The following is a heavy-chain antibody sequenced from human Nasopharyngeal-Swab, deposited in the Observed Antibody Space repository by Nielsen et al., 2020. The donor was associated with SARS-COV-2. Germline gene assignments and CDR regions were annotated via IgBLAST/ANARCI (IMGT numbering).Heavy chain of an antibody. Sequence: VRQAPGKGLEWVAVIWYDGSNKYYADSVKGRFTISRDNSKNTLYLQMNSLRADDTAVYYCAKDVLSSGWRGFDPWGQGTQVTVSS. D-gene: IGHD6-19*01. V-gene: IGHV3-33*06. J-gene: IGHJ5*02. CDR2: IWYDGSNK. CDR3: AKDVLSSGWRGFDP.